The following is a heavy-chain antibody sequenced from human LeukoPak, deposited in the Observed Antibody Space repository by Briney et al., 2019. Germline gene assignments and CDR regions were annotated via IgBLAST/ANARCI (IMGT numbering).Heavy chain of an antibody. CDR3: ARERLGGSYYRPVDY. J-gene: IGHJ4*02. D-gene: IGHD1-26*01. Sequence: GGSLRLSCAASGFTSSSYGMSWVRQAPGKGLEWVSAISGSGGSTYYADSVKGRFTISRDNSKITLYLQMNSLRAEDTAVYYCARERLGGSYYRPVDYWGQGTPVTVSS. CDR1: GFTSSSYG. V-gene: IGHV3-23*01. CDR2: ISGSGGST.